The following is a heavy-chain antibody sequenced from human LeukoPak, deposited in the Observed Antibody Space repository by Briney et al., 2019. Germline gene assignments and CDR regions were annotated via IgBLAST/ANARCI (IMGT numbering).Heavy chain of an antibody. D-gene: IGHD3-10*01. CDR1: GGSFSGYY. Sequence: SETLSLTCAVYGGSFSGYYWSWIRQPPGKGLEWIGEINHSGSTNYNPSLKSRVTISVDTSKNQFSLKLSSVTAADTAVYYCARGPGANYYGSGSYYPWGQGTLATVSS. CDR3: ARGPGANYYGSGSYYP. J-gene: IGHJ5*02. CDR2: INHSGST. V-gene: IGHV4-34*01.